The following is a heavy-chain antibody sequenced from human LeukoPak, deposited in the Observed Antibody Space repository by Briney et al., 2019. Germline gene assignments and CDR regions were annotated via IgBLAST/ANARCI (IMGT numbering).Heavy chain of an antibody. J-gene: IGHJ4*02. V-gene: IGHV1-8*01. CDR2: MNPNSGNT. D-gene: IGHD6-19*01. Sequence: ASVTVSCKASGYTFTSYDINWVRQATGQGLEWMGWMNPNSGNTGYAQKFQGRVTMTRNTSISTAYMELSSLRSEDTAVYYCASLREMAVAGDSDYWGQGTLVTVSS. CDR3: ASLREMAVAGDSDY. CDR1: GYTFTSYD.